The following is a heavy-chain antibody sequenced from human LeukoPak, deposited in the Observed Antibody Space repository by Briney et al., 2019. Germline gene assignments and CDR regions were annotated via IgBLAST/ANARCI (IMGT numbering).Heavy chain of an antibody. D-gene: IGHD5-18*01. Sequence: PGGSPSLSCEASGFSFSMYDMTWVRQAPGKGLEYVSSISSRSTYRFSADSVRGRFTISRDDAKNLLFLQMNSLRAEDTAVYYCARDIRYIFGYDYYYYYMDVWGEGTTVTVSS. J-gene: IGHJ6*03. CDR1: GFSFSMYD. CDR3: ARDIRYIFGYDYYYYYMDV. V-gene: IGHV3-21*06. CDR2: ISSRSTYR.